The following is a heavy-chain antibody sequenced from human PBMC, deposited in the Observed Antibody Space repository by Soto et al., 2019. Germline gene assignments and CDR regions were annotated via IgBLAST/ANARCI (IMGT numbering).Heavy chain of an antibody. D-gene: IGHD1-26*01. CDR3: GRPAGSYRFHFGY. V-gene: IGHV3-23*01. Sequence: EVQLLESGGGLVQPGGSLRLSCAASGFTFSSYAMSWVRQAPGKGLEWVSAISGSGGSTYYADSVKGRFTISRDNSKNTLYLQMNSLRAEDTAVYYCGRPAGSYRFHFGYCGQGTLVTVSS. J-gene: IGHJ4*02. CDR1: GFTFSSYA. CDR2: ISGSGGST.